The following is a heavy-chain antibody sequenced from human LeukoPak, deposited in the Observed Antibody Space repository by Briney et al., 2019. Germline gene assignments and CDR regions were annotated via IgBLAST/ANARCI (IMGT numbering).Heavy chain of an antibody. CDR3: ARSVSGYYYVSYYFDY. J-gene: IGHJ4*02. V-gene: IGHV5-51*01. Sequence: GESLQIYCKGPGYSFTSYWIGWVRQMPGKGLEWMGIIYPGDSDTRYSPSFQGQVTISADKSISTAYLQWSSLKASDTAMYYCARSVSGYYYVSYYFDYWGQGTLVTVSS. CDR2: IYPGDSDT. CDR1: GYSFTSYW. D-gene: IGHD3-22*01.